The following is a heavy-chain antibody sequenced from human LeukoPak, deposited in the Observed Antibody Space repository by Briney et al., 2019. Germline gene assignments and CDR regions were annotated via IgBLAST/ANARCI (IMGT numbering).Heavy chain of an antibody. CDR1: GGSISSSSYY. CDR3: ARHQLYSSGWYRPANYFDY. D-gene: IGHD6-19*01. V-gene: IGHV4-39*01. Sequence: PSETLSLTCTVSGGSISSSSYYWGWIRQPPGKGLEWIGSMYYSGSTYYNPSLKSRVTISVDTSKNQFSLKLSSVTAADTAVYYCARHQLYSSGWYRPANYFDYWGQGTLVTVSS. CDR2: MYYSGST. J-gene: IGHJ4*02.